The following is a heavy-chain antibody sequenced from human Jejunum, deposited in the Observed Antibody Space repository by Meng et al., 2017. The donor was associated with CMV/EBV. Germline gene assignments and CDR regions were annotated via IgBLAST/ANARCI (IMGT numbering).Heavy chain of an antibody. D-gene: IGHD3-3*01. CDR3: ARDNIDFWSGLDV. J-gene: IGHJ3*01. CDR1: GFTFSNNG. Sequence: SGFTFSNNGMSWVRQVPGKGLEWLANIKEDGSEEYYVDSVKGRFTISRDNAKNTLYLQMNSLRADDTAVYYCARDNIDFWSGLDVWGQGTMVTVSS. V-gene: IGHV3-7*01. CDR2: IKEDGSEE.